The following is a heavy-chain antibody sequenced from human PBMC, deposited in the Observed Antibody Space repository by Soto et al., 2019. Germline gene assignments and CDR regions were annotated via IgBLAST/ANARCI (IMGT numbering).Heavy chain of an antibody. CDR3: TTLLPVAGYGY. Sequence: PVGSLRLSCAASGFTFSNAWMSWVRHAPGKGLEWVGRIKSKTDGGTTDYAAPVKGRFTISRDDSKNTLYLQMNSLKTEDTAVYYCTTLLPVAGYGYWGQGTLVTVSS. CDR1: GFTFSNAW. CDR2: IKSKTDGGTT. D-gene: IGHD6-19*01. V-gene: IGHV3-15*01. J-gene: IGHJ4*02.